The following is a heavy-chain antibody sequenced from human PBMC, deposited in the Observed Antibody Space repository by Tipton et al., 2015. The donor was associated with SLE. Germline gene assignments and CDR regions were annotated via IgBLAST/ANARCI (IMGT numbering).Heavy chain of an antibody. CDR1: GGSINSDYHY. Sequence: TLSLTCTVSGGSINSDYHYWTWIRQAAGKGPEWIGHIDASGSTKYSPSLKNRVTMLVDTAKNQFSLSLSSVIAADTAVYYCARDKIEGGGDCWMWSVDYYYGMDVWGHGTTVTVSS. CDR2: IDASGST. V-gene: IGHV4-61*09. D-gene: IGHD2-21*01. J-gene: IGHJ6*02. CDR3: ARDKIEGGGDCWMWSVDYYYGMDV.